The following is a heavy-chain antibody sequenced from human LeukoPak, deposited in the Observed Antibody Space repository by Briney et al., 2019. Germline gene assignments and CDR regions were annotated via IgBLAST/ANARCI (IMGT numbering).Heavy chain of an antibody. CDR2: IIPIFGTA. J-gene: IGHJ4*02. V-gene: IGHV1-69*06. Sequence: SVKVSCKASGGTFSSYAISWVRQAPGQGLEWMGGIIPIFGTANYAQKFQGRVTITADKSTSTAYMELSSLRSEDTAVYYCARAGSTYYYDSSGLSHFDYWGQGTLVTVSS. CDR3: ARAGSTYYYDSSGLSHFDY. D-gene: IGHD3-22*01. CDR1: GGTFSSYA.